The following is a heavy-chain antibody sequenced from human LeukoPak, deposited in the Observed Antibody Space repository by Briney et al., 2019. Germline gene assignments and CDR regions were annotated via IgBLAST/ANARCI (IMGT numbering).Heavy chain of an antibody. V-gene: IGHV4-39*01. J-gene: IGHJ5*02. D-gene: IGHD3-10*01. CDR2: IYYSGST. CDR1: GGSISSSSYY. CDR3: ARHLRAMVRGVIPGWFDP. Sequence: NPSETLSLTCTVSGGSISSSSYYWGWIRQPPGKGLEWIGSIYYSGSTYYNPSLKSRVTISVDTSKNQFSLKLSSVTAADTAVYYSARHLRAMVRGVIPGWFDPWGQGTLVTVSS.